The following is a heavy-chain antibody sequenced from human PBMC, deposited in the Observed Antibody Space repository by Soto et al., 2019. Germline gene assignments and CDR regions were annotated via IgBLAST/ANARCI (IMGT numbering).Heavy chain of an antibody. D-gene: IGHD3-22*01. CDR1: GGSISINGYS. Sequence: QLQLQESGSGLVKPSQTLSLTCAVSGGSISINGYSWSWIRQPPGEGLEWIGYIYHDGSTNYNPSLKSRVTISVDRSKNQFSLKLRSVTAADSAVYYCARGDSSGWDYWGQGTLVTVSS. CDR2: IYHDGST. V-gene: IGHV4-30-2*01. CDR3: ARGDSSGWDY. J-gene: IGHJ4*02.